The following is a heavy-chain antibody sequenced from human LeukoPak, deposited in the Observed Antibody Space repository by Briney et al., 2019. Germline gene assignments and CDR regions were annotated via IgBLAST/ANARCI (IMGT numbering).Heavy chain of an antibody. J-gene: IGHJ4*02. Sequence: SETLSLTCAVYGGSFSGYYRSWIRQPPGKGLEWIGEINHSGSTNYNPSLKSRVTISVDTSKNQFSLKLSSVTAADTAVYYCARDRYNSDSSGYYMWYFDYWGQGTLVTVSS. D-gene: IGHD3-22*01. V-gene: IGHV4-34*01. CDR1: GGSFSGYY. CDR2: INHSGST. CDR3: ARDRYNSDSSGYYMWYFDY.